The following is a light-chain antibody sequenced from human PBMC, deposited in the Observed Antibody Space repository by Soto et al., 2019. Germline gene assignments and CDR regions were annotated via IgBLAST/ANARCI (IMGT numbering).Light chain of an antibody. CDR3: LQHSTYPLT. J-gene: IGKJ1*01. Sequence: DIQMTQFPSSLSASVGDRVTITCRASQGIRNDLGWYQQKPGKAPKRLIYAASSLQSGVPSRFSGSGSGTEFNLAISRLQPEESATFYCLQHSTYPLTFGQGTKVEIK. CDR1: QGIRND. V-gene: IGKV1-17*01. CDR2: AAS.